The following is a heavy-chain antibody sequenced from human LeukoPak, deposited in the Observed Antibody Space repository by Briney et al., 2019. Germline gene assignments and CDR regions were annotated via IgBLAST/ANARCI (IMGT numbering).Heavy chain of an antibody. CDR3: ARAGGPYRIDY. V-gene: IGHV4-59*11. CDR2: IYYSGST. CDR1: GGSISSHY. D-gene: IGHD1-14*01. J-gene: IGHJ4*02. Sequence: SETLSLTCSVSGGSISSHYWSWIRQPPGKGLEWIGYIYYSGSTNYNPSLKSRVTISVDTSKNQFSLKLSSVTAADTAVYYCARAGGPYRIDYWGQGTLVTVSS.